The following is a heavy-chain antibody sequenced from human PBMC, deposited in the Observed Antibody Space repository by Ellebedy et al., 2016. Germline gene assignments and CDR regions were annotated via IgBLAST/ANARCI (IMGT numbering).Heavy chain of an antibody. CDR1: VGTFSSYP. J-gene: IGHJ6*02. V-gene: IGHV1-69*13. Sequence: SVKVSCXASVGTFSSYPISWVRQAPGQGLEWMGGIIPIFGTANYAQKFQGRVTITADESTSTAYMELSSLRSEDTAVYYCARGPAAAGIVYYYYYGMDVWGQGTTVTVSS. D-gene: IGHD6-13*01. CDR3: ARGPAAAGIVYYYYYGMDV. CDR2: IIPIFGTA.